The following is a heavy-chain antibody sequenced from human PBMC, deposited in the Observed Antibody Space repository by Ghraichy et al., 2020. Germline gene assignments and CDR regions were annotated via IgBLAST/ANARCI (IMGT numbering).Heavy chain of an antibody. V-gene: IGHV3-30*02. Sequence: GGSLRLSCAASGFTFSSYGMHWVRQAPGKGLEWVSFIRFDGGNEYYAESVKGRFTISKDTSKNTLFLQMDSLRAEDTAVYYCARQDYDSLTGYWNYYYYGMDVWGQGTTVTVSS. D-gene: IGHD3-9*01. CDR1: GFTFSSYG. CDR2: IRFDGGNE. CDR3: ARQDYDSLTGYWNYYYYGMDV. J-gene: IGHJ6*02.